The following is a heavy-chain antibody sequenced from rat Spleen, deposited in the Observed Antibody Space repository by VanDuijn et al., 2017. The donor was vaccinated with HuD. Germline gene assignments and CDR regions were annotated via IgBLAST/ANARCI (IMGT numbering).Heavy chain of an antibody. V-gene: IGHV2-6*01. Sequence: QVQLKESGPGLVQPSQTLSLTCTVSGFSLTSYTISWVRQPPGKGLEWIAAILTGGNTYYNPALKSRLSISRDTSKSQVFLKMNILQTEDTAMYFCARGWERFAYWGQGTLVTVSP. CDR2: ILTGGNT. D-gene: IGHD5-1*01. J-gene: IGHJ3*01. CDR1: GFSLTSYT. CDR3: ARGWERFAY.